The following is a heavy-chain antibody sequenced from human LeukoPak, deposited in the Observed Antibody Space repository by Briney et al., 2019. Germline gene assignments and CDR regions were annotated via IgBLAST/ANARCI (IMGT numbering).Heavy chain of an antibody. CDR1: GYTFTSYD. J-gene: IGHJ3*02. D-gene: IGHD3-22*01. CDR3: ARGRPDSSGYYHAFDI. V-gene: IGHV1-8*01. CDR2: MNPNSGNT. Sequence: ASVKVSCKASGYTFTSYDINWVRQATGQGLEWMGWMNPNSGNTGYAQKFQGRVTMTRNTSLSTAYMELSSLRSEDTAVHYCARGRPDSSGYYHAFDIWGQGTMVTVSS.